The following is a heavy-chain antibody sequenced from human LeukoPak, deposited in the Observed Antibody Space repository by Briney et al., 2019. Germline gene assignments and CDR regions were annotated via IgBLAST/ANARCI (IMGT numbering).Heavy chain of an antibody. V-gene: IGHV3-20*04. Sequence: PGGSLRLSCAASGFTFDYYGMSWVRQAPGKGLEWVSGINWNGGSTGYADSVKGRFTISRDNAKNSLYLQMNSLRAEDTAVYYCARHVVAAAYYYYYYMDVWGKGTTVTVSS. CDR2: INWNGGST. CDR1: GFTFDYYG. D-gene: IGHD2-15*01. CDR3: ARHVVAAAYYYYYYMDV. J-gene: IGHJ6*03.